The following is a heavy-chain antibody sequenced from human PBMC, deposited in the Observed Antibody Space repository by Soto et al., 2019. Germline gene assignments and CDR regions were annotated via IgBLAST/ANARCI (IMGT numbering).Heavy chain of an antibody. CDR2: INCNGGST. CDR1: GFTFEDHG. D-gene: IGHD3-16*01. V-gene: IGHV3-20*04. J-gene: IGHJ4*02. CDR3: AKDRLAGGFDY. Sequence: GGSLRLSCAASGFTFEDHGLSWVRQAPGKGLEWVAGINCNGGSTYYTASVKGRFTISRDNSKNTVFLQMNSLRADDTAVYYCAKDRLAGGFDYWGQGTLVTVSS.